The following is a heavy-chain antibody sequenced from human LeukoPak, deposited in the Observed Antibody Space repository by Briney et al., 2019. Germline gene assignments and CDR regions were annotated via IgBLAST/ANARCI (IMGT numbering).Heavy chain of an antibody. D-gene: IGHD5-18*01. J-gene: IGHJ4*02. CDR3: ARAGEGYSYGPFDY. V-gene: IGHV4-39*07. CDR2: IYYSGTT. Sequence: SETLSLTCTVSGGSISSSSYYWGWIRQPPGEGLEWIGNIYYSGTTYYNPSLKSRVTISVDTSKNQFSLKLSSVTAADTAVYYCARAGEGYSYGPFDYWGQGTLVTVSS. CDR1: GGSISSSSYY.